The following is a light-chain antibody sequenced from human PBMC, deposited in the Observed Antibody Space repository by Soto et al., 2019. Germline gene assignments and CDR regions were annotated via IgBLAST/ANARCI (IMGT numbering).Light chain of an antibody. V-gene: IGLV2-14*01. CDR1: SSDVGGYNY. CDR2: DVR. J-gene: IGLJ1*01. Sequence: QSVLTQPASVSGSLGQSITISCTGTSSDVGGYNYVSWYQQHPGKAPKLMIYDVRIRPSGVSNRFSGSKSGNTASLTISGLQAEDEADYYCSSYTSSRAYVFGIGTKLTVL. CDR3: SSYTSSRAYV.